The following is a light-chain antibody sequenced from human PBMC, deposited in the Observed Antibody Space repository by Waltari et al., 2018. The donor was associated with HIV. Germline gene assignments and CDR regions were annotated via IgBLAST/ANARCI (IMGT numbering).Light chain of an antibody. CDR2: KVS. Sequence: DIQMTQHPSTLSVSVGDSVTNTCRTSVTIRNWLAWYQQKPGKAPKLLIYKVSTLESGVPSRFSDSGSETEFTLTICGLQPDDSATYYCQQFNYFWAFGQGAKVEI. V-gene: IGKV1-5*03. J-gene: IGKJ1*01. CDR3: QQFNYFWA. CDR1: VTIRNW.